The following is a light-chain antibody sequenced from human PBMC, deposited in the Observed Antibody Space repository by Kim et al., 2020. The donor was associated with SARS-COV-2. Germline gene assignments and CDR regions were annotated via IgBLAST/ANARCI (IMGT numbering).Light chain of an antibody. V-gene: IGLV3-1*01. CDR2: QDN. CDR1: KLGDKY. CDR3: QAWDSSTAV. J-gene: IGLJ3*02. Sequence: SYELTQPPSVSVSTGQTASITCSGDKLGDKYASWYQQKPGQSPVLVIYQDNKRPSGIPERFSGSNSGNTATLTISGTQAMDEADYFCQAWDSSTAVFGGGTQLTV.